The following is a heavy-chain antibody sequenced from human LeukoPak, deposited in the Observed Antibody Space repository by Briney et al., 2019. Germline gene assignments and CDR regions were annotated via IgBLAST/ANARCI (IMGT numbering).Heavy chain of an antibody. J-gene: IGHJ4*02. CDR2: IYSGGGT. Sequence: GGSLRLSCAASGFTVSTNYMIWVRQAPGKGLEWVSVIYSGGGTYYADSVKGRFTISRDNSKNTLYLQMNSLRDEDTAVYYCARYVDTTMLTWGQGTLVTVSS. D-gene: IGHD5-18*01. V-gene: IGHV3-53*01. CDR3: ARYVDTTMLT. CDR1: GFTVSTNY.